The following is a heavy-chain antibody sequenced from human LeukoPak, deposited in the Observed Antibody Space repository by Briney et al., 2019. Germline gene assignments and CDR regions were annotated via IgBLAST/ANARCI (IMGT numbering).Heavy chain of an antibody. CDR1: GYTFTSYG. CDR2: ISAYNGNT. D-gene: IGHD3-16*02. V-gene: IGHV1-18*01. CDR3: ARGLMITFGGVIVTYYFDY. Sequence: ASVKVSCKASGYTFTSYGISWVRQAPGQGLEWMGWISAYNGNTNYAQKLQGRVTMTTDTSTSTAHMELRSLRSDDTAVYYCARGLMITFGGVIVTYYFDYWGQGTLVTVSS. J-gene: IGHJ4*02.